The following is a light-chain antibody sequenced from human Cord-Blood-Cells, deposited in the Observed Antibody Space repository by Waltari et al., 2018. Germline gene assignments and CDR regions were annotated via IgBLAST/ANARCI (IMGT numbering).Light chain of an antibody. CDR2: AAS. V-gene: IGKV1-8*01. J-gene: IGKJ1*01. CDR1: QGISSY. CDR3: QQYYSYPRT. Sequence: AIRMTQSPSPFSASTGARVTITCRASQGISSYLAWYQQKPGKAPNLLIYAASTLQSGVPSRFSGSGSGTDFTLTISCLQSEDFATYYCQQYYSYPRTFGQGTKVEIK.